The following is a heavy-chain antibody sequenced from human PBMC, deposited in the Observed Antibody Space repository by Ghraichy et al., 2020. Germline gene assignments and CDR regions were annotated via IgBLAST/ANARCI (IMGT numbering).Heavy chain of an antibody. CDR1: GGSFSGYY. Sequence: SETLSLTCAVYGGSFSGYYWSWIRQPPGKGLEWIGEINHSGSTNYNPSLKSRVTISVDTSKNQFSLKLSSVTAADTAVYYCARGFAKYDILTGYYGIDFDYWGQGTLVTVSS. V-gene: IGHV4-34*01. J-gene: IGHJ4*02. CDR2: INHSGST. D-gene: IGHD3-9*01. CDR3: ARGFAKYDILTGYYGIDFDY.